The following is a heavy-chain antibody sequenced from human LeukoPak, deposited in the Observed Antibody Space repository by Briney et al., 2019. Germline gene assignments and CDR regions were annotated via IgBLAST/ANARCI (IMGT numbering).Heavy chain of an antibody. Sequence: SETLSLTCTVSGGSISSGSYYWSWIRQPAGKGLEWIGRIYTSGSTNYNPSLKSRVTISVDTSKSQFSLKLSSVTAADTAVYYCARAGIQYFDWLYWFDPWGQGTLVTVSS. D-gene: IGHD3-9*01. CDR1: GGSISSGSYY. CDR2: IYTSGST. V-gene: IGHV4-61*02. CDR3: ARAGIQYFDWLYWFDP. J-gene: IGHJ5*02.